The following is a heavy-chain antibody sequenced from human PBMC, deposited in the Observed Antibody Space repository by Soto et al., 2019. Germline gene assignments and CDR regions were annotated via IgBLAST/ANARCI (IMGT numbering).Heavy chain of an antibody. D-gene: IGHD2-15*01. CDR1: GFTYSTYT. V-gene: IGHV3-30-3*01. J-gene: IGHJ2*01. Sequence: GGSLRLSCAASGFTYSTYTMHWVRQAPGKGLEWVAVISYDGDNKFYADSVKGRFTISRDNTKHTLYLQMNSLRDEDTAVYYCARVVTVVKSFHYWYFDLWGRGTLVTVSS. CDR3: ARVVTVVKSFHYWYFDL. CDR2: ISYDGDNK.